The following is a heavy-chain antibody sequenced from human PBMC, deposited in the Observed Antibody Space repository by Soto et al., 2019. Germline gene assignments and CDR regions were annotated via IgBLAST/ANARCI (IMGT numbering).Heavy chain of an antibody. J-gene: IGHJ3*02. Sequence: EVQLLESGGGLVPPGGSLRLSCAASGFTFTSYAMSWVRQAPGKGLEWGSLISGSGGSTYYADSVKGRFTISRDDSKNAVYLQMDSLRAEDTAVYYCAKQRGYSSGWYGAFDIWGQGTMVTVSS. CDR2: ISGSGGST. CDR1: GFTFTSYA. CDR3: AKQRGYSSGWYGAFDI. V-gene: IGHV3-23*01. D-gene: IGHD6-19*01.